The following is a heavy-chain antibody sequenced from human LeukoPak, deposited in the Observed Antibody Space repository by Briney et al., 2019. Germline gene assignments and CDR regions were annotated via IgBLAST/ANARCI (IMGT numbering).Heavy chain of an antibody. D-gene: IGHD3-22*01. J-gene: IGHJ3*02. CDR3: ARAALPTYYYDSSGYLDAFDI. CDR2: IYYSGST. Sequence: PSETLSLTCTVSGGSISSSSYYWGWIRQPPGKGLEWIGSIYYSGSTYYNPSLKSRVTISVDTSKNQFSLKLSSVTAADTAVYYCARAALPTYYYDSSGYLDAFDIWGQGTMVTVSS. CDR1: GGSISSSSYY. V-gene: IGHV4-39*01.